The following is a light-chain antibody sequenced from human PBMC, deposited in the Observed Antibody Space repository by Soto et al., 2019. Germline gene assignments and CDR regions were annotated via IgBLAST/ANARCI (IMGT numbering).Light chain of an antibody. V-gene: IGLV2-14*01. CDR1: SSDVGGYNY. J-gene: IGLJ1*01. Sequence: QSALTQPASVSGSPGQSITISCTGTSSDVGGYNYVSWFQQHPGKAPKLMIYEVSNRPSGVSNRFSGSRSGNTASLTIPGLQSEDEAEYYCNSYTNNNTFVFGTGTKLTVL. CDR2: EVS. CDR3: NSYTNNNTFV.